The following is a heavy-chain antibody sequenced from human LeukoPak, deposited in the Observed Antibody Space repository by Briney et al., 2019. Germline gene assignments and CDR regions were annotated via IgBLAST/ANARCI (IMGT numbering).Heavy chain of an antibody. CDR1: GYSFADYY. J-gene: IGHJ6*03. Sequence: ASVKVSCKASGYSFADYYMHWVRQAPGQGLEWMGWIKPNSGGTRSAQKFQGRVTMTRDTSISTAYMELSSLRSDDTAVYYCARGVVVTAIRYYYYYYMDVWGKGTTVTVSS. V-gene: IGHV1-2*02. D-gene: IGHD2-21*02. CDR3: ARGVVVTAIRYYYYYYMDV. CDR2: IKPNSGGT.